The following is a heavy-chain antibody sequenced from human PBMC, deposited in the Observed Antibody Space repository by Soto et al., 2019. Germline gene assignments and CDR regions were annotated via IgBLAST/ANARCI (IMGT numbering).Heavy chain of an antibody. D-gene: IGHD3-10*01. V-gene: IGHV1-18*01. CDR2: IRTYNGNT. CDR3: ARDRGFVVRAPPVDY. J-gene: IGHJ4*02. CDR1: GYTFTSYG. Sequence: QVQLVQSGAEVKKPGASVKVSCKAAGYTFTSYGISWVRQAPGQGLEWMGWIRTYNGNTNYAQKLQGRVTMTTDTSTSTAYMELRSLRSDDTAVYYCARDRGFVVRAPPVDYWSQGTLVTVSS.